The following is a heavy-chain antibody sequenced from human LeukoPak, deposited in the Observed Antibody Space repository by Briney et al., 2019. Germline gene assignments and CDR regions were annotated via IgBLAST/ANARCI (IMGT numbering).Heavy chain of an antibody. J-gene: IGHJ4*02. D-gene: IGHD5-18*01. CDR3: ARVRGGYNYDYGGFDY. CDR1: GDSISSYH. Sequence: SVTLSLTCTVSGDSISSYHWRWIRQPPGKGRKGVMYNSYSGNTNYNTSLKSRVTISVDTSKRQFSLKLNSVTAADTAVYYCARVRGGYNYDYGGFDYWGQGTLVTVSS. CDR2: NSYSGNT. V-gene: IGHV4-59*01.